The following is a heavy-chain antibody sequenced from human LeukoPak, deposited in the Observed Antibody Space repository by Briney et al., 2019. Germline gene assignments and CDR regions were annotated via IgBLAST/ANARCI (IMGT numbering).Heavy chain of an antibody. D-gene: IGHD3-10*01. V-gene: IGHV1-2*02. Sequence: GASVKVSCKTSGYTFTDYYIHWVRQAPGQGLEWMAWMNPNSGGTSYAQKFQGRVTLTRDTSISTAYMELSRLRSDDTAVYYCARAPPITRGPFDPWGQGTLVTVSS. CDR1: GYTFTDYY. J-gene: IGHJ5*02. CDR2: MNPNSGGT. CDR3: ARAPPITRGPFDP.